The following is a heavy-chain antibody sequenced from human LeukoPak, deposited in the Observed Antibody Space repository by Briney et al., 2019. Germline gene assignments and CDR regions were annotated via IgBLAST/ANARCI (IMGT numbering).Heavy chain of an antibody. J-gene: IGHJ1*01. CDR3: ARAQYYDILTGFYSQH. CDR1: GFTFSSYW. CDR2: IKQDGSEK. Sequence: GGSLRLSCAASGFTFSSYWMSWVRQAPGKGLEWVANIKQDGSEKYYVDSVKGRFTISRDNAKNSLYLQMNSLRAEDTAVYYCARAQYYDILTGFYSQHWGQGTLVTVSS. V-gene: IGHV3-7*01. D-gene: IGHD3-9*01.